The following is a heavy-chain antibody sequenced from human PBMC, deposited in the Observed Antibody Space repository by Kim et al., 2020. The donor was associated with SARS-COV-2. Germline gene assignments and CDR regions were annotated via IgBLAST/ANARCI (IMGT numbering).Heavy chain of an antibody. Sequence: RYSPSFQGQVTISADKSISTAYLQWSSLKASDTAMYYCARFSGTAMVTDYWGQGTLVTVSS. J-gene: IGHJ4*02. D-gene: IGHD5-18*01. CDR3: ARFSGTAMVTDY. V-gene: IGHV5-51*01.